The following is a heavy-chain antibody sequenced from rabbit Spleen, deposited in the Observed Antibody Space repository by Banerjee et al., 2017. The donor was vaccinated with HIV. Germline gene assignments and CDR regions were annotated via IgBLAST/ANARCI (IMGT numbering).Heavy chain of an antibody. CDR2: IYAGSSSNI. Sequence: QSLEESGGGLVKPGASLTLTCKASGFSLNSGYDMCWVRQAPGKGLEWIACIYAGSSSNIYSATWAKGRFTISKTSSTTVTLQMTRLTAADTATYFCARDTSSSFSSYGMDLWGPGTLVTVS. CDR3: ARDTSSSFSSYGMDL. CDR1: GFSLNSGYD. V-gene: IGHV1S40*01. D-gene: IGHD1-1*01. J-gene: IGHJ6*01.